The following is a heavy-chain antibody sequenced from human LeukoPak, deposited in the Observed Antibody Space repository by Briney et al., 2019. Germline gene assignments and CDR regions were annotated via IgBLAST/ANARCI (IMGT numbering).Heavy chain of an antibody. CDR3: ARNWGFDY. V-gene: IGHV3-74*01. D-gene: IGHD7-27*01. Sequence: PGGSLILSCAASGFTFSTYWMQWVRQAPGKGLVWVSRINTDGSSADYADSVKGRFTISRDNAKNTLYLQMNSLRAEDTAVYYCARNWGFDYWGQGTLVTVSS. CDR2: INTDGSSA. J-gene: IGHJ4*02. CDR1: GFTFSTYW.